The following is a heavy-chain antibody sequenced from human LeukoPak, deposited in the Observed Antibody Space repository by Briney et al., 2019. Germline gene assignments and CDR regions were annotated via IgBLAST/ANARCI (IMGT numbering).Heavy chain of an antibody. CDR3: AEALGHGGNPFDY. Sequence: GGSLRLSCAASGFTFSSYAMSWVRQAPGKGLEWVSAISGSGGSTYYADSVKGRFTISRDNSKNTLYLQMNSLRAEDTAVYYCAEALGHGGNPFDYWGQGTLVTVSS. V-gene: IGHV3-23*01. D-gene: IGHD3-16*01. J-gene: IGHJ4*02. CDR2: ISGSGGST. CDR1: GFTFSSYA.